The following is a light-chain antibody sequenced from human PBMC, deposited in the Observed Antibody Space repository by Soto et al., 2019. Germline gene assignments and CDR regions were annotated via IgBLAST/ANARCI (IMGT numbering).Light chain of an antibody. CDR2: GAS. CDR1: QTVGNNY. J-gene: IGKJ4*01. V-gene: IGKV3-20*01. Sequence: EIVMTQSRATLSVSPGERATLSCRASQTVGNNYLAWYQQKPGQAPRLLIYGASSRATGIPDRFSGSGSGTDFSLTISRLEPEDFAVYYCQQYGSSPLTFGGGTKVDIK. CDR3: QQYGSSPLT.